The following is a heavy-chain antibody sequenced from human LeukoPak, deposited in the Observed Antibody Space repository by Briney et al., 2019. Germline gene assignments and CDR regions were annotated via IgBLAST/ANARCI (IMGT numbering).Heavy chain of an antibody. CDR3: AKDNDFWSGHKTQNYFDY. CDR1: GFTFMSYT. V-gene: IGHV3-23*01. J-gene: IGHJ4*02. CDR2: ISGSGGST. Sequence: PGGSLRLSCAASGFTFMSYTMHWVRQAPGKGLEWVSAISGSGGSTYYADSVKGRFTISRDNSKNTLYLQMNSLRAEDTAVYYCAKDNDFWSGHKTQNYFDYWGQGTLVTVSS. D-gene: IGHD3-3*01.